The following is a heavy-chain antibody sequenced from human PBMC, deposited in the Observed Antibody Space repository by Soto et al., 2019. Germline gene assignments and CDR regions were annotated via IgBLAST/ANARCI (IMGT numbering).Heavy chain of an antibody. CDR1: GFTFSSFA. Sequence: GGSLRLSCVASGFTFSSFAMTWVRQAPGKGLEWVSTLSGSGGDTYYADSVNGRFTISRDKSKNTLYLQMDRLRVEDTAVYYCAKRGGYDYVWKSYRPDYWGQGTLVTVSS. D-gene: IGHD3-16*02. CDR2: LSGSGGDT. J-gene: IGHJ4*02. V-gene: IGHV3-23*01. CDR3: AKRGGYDYVWKSYRPDY.